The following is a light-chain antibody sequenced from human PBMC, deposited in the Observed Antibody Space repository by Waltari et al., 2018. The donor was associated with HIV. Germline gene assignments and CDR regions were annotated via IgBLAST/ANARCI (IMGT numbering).Light chain of an antibody. V-gene: IGLV1-47*01. J-gene: IGLJ2*01. Sequence: SVLTQPPSASGTPGPRATISCSGSSSNIGTNYIYWYQPLPGTAPTILIYRNNQRPSGVPDRFSGSKSGTSVFLAISGLRSEDEADYYCAAWDENLSGRVVFGGGTKLTVL. CDR1: SSNIGTNY. CDR3: AAWDENLSGRVV. CDR2: RNN.